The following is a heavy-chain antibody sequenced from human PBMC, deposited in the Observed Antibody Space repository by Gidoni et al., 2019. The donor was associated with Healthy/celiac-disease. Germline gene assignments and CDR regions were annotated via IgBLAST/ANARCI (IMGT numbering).Heavy chain of an antibody. D-gene: IGHD2-8*01. CDR1: GYTFTGYY. CDR2: INPNSGGT. Sequence: QVQLVQSGAEVKKPGASVKVSCKASGYTFTGYYMHWVRQAPGQGLEGMGWINPNSGGTNYAQKFQGRVTMTRDTSISTAYMELSRLRSDDTAVYYCARDQAYCTNGVCYPYFDYWGQGTLVTVSS. CDR3: ARDQAYCTNGVCYPYFDY. J-gene: IGHJ4*02. V-gene: IGHV1-2*02.